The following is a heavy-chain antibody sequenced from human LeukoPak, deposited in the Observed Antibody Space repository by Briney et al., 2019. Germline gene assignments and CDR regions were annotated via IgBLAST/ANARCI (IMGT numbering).Heavy chain of an antibody. V-gene: IGHV1-18*01. CDR1: GYTFTSYG. CDR3: ARDYSSGWPNFDY. J-gene: IGHJ4*02. Sequence: ASVKVSCKASGYTFTSYGISWVRHAPGQGLERMGWISTYNANTNYAQKLQGRVTMTTDTSTRTAYMELRSLRSDDTAVYYCARDYSSGWPNFDYWGQGTLVTVSS. D-gene: IGHD6-19*01. CDR2: ISTYNANT.